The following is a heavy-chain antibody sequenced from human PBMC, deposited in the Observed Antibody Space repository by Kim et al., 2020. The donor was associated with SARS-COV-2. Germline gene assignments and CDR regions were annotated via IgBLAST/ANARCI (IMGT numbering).Heavy chain of an antibody. D-gene: IGHD2-2*01. J-gene: IGHJ4*02. CDR3: ASLIVVVPSF. CDR2: STI. Sequence: STIYYADSVKGRFTISRDNAKNSLYLQMNSLRAEDTAVDYCASLIVVVPSFWGQGTLVTVSS. V-gene: IGHV3-48*03.